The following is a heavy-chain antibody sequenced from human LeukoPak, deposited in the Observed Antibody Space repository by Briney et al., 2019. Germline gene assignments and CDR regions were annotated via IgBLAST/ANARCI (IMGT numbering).Heavy chain of an antibody. CDR3: ARGDTEMVTPFDY. CDR2: IYYSGST. V-gene: IGHV4-59*01. D-gene: IGHD5-18*01. CDR1: GGSISSYY. Sequence: SECLSLTCTVSGGSISSYYWSWIRQPPGKGLEWIGYIYYSGSTNYNPSLKSRVTISVDTSKNQFSLKLTSVTAADTAVYYCARGDTEMVTPFDYWGQGPVHRVSS. J-gene: IGHJ4*02.